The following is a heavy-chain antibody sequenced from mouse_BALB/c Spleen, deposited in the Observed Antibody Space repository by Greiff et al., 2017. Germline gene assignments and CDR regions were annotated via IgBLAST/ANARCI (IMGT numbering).Heavy chain of an antibody. V-gene: IGHV1-7*01. J-gene: IGHJ2*01. Sequence: QVQLQQSGAELAKPGASVKMSCKASGYTFTSYWMHWVKQRPGQGLEWIGYINPSTGYTEYNQKFKDKATLTADKSSSTAYMQLSSLTSEDSAVYYCARSPENYYGSALNYWGQGTTLTVSS. CDR1: GYTFTSYW. CDR3: ARSPENYYGSALNY. CDR2: INPSTGYT. D-gene: IGHD1-1*01.